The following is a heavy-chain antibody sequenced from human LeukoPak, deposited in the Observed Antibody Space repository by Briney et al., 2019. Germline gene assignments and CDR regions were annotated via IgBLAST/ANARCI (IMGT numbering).Heavy chain of an antibody. V-gene: IGHV1-8*03. CDR3: ARVNRIAARPFDY. D-gene: IGHD6-6*01. J-gene: IGHJ4*02. CDR2: MNPNSGNT. CDR1: GYIFTDYY. Sequence: ASVKVSCKTSGYIFTDYYIHWVRQAPGQGLEWMGWMNPNSGNTGYAQKFQGRVTITRNTSISTAYMELSSLRSEDTAVYYCARVNRIAARPFDYWGQGTLVTVSS.